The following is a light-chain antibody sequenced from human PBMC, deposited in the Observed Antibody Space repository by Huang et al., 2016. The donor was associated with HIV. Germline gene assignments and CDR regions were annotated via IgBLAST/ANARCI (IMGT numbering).Light chain of an antibody. V-gene: IGKV1-5*03. J-gene: IGKJ1*01. CDR2: KAS. CDR1: QSVSSL. Sequence: DIQMSQSPSTLSASVGDRVTITCRASQSVSSLLAWYQQKPGKAPKLLIYKASTLESGVPSRFSGSGSGTEFTLNISSLEPDDFASYYCQQYNTYSTFGQGTKVEIK. CDR3: QQYNTYST.